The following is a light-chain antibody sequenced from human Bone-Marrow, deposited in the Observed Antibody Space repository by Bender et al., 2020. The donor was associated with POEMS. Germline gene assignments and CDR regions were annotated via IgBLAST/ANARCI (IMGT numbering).Light chain of an antibody. V-gene: IGLV1-44*01. J-gene: IGLJ3*02. CDR3: AVWDDSLNGWV. CDR1: SSNIGAHA. Sequence: QSVLTQPPSASGTPGQRVTISCSGGSSNIGAHAVNWYQQHPGKAPKLMIYDVTKRPSGVPDRFSGSKSGNTASLTISGLQAEDEADYYCAVWDDSLNGWVFGGGTKLTVL. CDR2: DVT.